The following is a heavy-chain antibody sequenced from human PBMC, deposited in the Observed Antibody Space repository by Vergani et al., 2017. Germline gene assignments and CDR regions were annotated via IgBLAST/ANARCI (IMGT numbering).Heavy chain of an antibody. Sequence: QVHLVQSGAEVKKPGASVKVSCQTSGYTFSAYYIHWVRQAPGQGLEWMGWVNPNSGDTNYAQKFQGRVTMTRDMAINTTYMGLSRLTSDATAEYYCARAGGSWRERYLDDYYYGMDVWGQGTTVTVSS. D-gene: IGHD3-3*01. J-gene: IGHJ6*02. CDR2: VNPNSGDT. V-gene: IGHV1-2*02. CDR1: GYTFSAYY. CDR3: ARAGGSWRERYLDDYYYGMDV.